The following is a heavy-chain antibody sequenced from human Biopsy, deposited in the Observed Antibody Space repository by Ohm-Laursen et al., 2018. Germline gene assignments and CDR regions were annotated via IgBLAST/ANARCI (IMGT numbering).Heavy chain of an antibody. V-gene: IGHV1-2*02. D-gene: IGHD2-8*01. CDR3: ARDRLNGHKHFDY. J-gene: IGHJ4*02. CDR1: SYTFTDYN. Sequence: SVKVSCKASSYTFTDYNIHWMRQAPGQGLEWLGYINFKTGATNYAQKFQGTVTMTRDTSISTAYLELGSLRSADTAIYYCARDRLNGHKHFDYWGQGSLVTVSS. CDR2: INFKTGAT.